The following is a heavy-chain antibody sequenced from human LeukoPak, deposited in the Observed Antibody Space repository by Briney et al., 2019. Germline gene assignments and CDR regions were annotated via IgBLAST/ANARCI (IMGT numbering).Heavy chain of an antibody. J-gene: IGHJ3*02. CDR3: ARGTPADAFDI. D-gene: IGHD2-2*01. V-gene: IGHV4-34*01. CDR2: INQSGST. Sequence: SDTLSLTCAVYGGSFSRYYWSWIRQPPGKGLEWIGEINQSGSTKYDPALNGRVTISVDTSKNQFSLKLSSVTAADTAVYYCARGTPADAFDIWGQGTMVTVSS. CDR1: GGSFSRYY.